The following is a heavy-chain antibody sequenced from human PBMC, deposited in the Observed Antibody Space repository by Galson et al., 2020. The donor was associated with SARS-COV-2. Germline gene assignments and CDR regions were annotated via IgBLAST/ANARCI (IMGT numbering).Heavy chain of an antibody. CDR2: IYTSGST. V-gene: IGHV4-61*02. CDR1: GGSISSGSYY. Sequence: SETLSLTCTVSGGSISSGSYYWSWIRQPAGKGLEWIGRIYTSGSTNYNPSLKSRVTISVDTSKNQFSLKLSFVTAADTAVYYCARAPSVDTAMVSYYYGMDVWGQGTTVIVSS. J-gene: IGHJ6*02. CDR3: ARAPSVDTAMVSYYYGMDV. D-gene: IGHD5-18*01.